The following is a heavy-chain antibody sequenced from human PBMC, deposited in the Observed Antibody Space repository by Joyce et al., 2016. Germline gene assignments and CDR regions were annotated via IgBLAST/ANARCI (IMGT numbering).Heavy chain of an antibody. CDR1: GYTFTSYD. CDR2: MNPNSGDT. D-gene: IGHD4-17*01. V-gene: IGHV1-8*01. CDR3: ARERNFGDLSFDP. J-gene: IGHJ5*02. Sequence: QVQLVQSGAEVKKPGASVKVSCKDSGYTFTSYDITWVRQATGQGLEWMGWMNPNSGDTGYAQKFQGRGTLTRNTSISTAYMELSSLRSEDTAVYYCARERNFGDLSFDPWGQGTLVTVSS.